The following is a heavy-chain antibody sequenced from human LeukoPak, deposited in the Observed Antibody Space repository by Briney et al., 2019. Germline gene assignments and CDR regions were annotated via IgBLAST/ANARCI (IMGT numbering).Heavy chain of an antibody. CDR3: AKDKGSYAYDALDI. D-gene: IGHD3-16*01. Sequence: PGGSLRLSCAASGFTFSSYGMHWVRQAPGKGLEWVAVISYDGSNKYYADSVKGRFTISRDNSKNTLYLQMNSLRAEDTAVYYCAKDKGSYAYDALDIWGQGTMVTVSS. V-gene: IGHV3-30*18. CDR1: GFTFSSYG. J-gene: IGHJ3*02. CDR2: ISYDGSNK.